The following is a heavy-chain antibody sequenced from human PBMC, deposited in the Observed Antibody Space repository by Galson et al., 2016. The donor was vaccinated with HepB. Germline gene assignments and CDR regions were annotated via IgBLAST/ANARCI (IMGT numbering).Heavy chain of an antibody. V-gene: IGHV3-7*03. CDR2: IKQDESGD. Sequence: SLRLSCAASGFTFSSYWMNWVRQAPGKGLEWVANIKQDESGDNYVDSVKGRFTISRDNAKKSVYLQMNRLRVEDTAVYYCTGTPGLYYYYSGLDVWGQGTTVTVSS. D-gene: IGHD1-1*01. CDR3: TGTPGLYYYYSGLDV. J-gene: IGHJ6*02. CDR1: GFTFSSYW.